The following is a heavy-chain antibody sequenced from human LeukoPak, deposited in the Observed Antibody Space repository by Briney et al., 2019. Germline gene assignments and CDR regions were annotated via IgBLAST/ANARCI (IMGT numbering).Heavy chain of an antibody. CDR3: ARGLPFSARFDY. D-gene: IGHD3-3*02. V-gene: IGHV1-69*13. CDR1: GGTFSSYA. Sequence: GASVKVSCKASGGTFSSYAISWVRQAPGQGLEWMGGIIPIFGTANYAQKFQGRVTITADESTSTAYMELSSLRSDDTAVYYCARGLPFSARFDYWGQGTLVTVSS. CDR2: IIPIFGTA. J-gene: IGHJ4*02.